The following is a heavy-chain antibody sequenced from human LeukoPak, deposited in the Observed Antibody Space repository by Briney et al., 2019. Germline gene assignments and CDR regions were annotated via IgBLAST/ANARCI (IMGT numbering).Heavy chain of an antibody. V-gene: IGHV5-51*01. CDR2: IYYGDSDT. Sequence: GESLQISCKGSGYSFTNYWIGWVRQMPGKGLEWTGIIYYGDSDTRYSPSFQGQVTISADKSIKTAYLQWSSLKASDTAIYYCASPSIAATGAPYYYYGMDVWGQGTTVTVSS. J-gene: IGHJ6*02. D-gene: IGHD6-13*01. CDR3: ASPSIAATGAPYYYYGMDV. CDR1: GYSFTNYW.